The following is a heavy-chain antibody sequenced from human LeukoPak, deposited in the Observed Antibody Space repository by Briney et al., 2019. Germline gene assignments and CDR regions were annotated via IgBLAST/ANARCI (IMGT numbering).Heavy chain of an antibody. Sequence: PSETLSLTCAVYGGSFSGYYWSWIRQPPGKGLEWIGEINHSGSTNYNPSLKSRVTISVDTSKNQFSLKLSSVTAADTAVYYCASDLYDTSGYYPDYWGQGTLVTVSS. CDR2: INHSGST. J-gene: IGHJ4*02. D-gene: IGHD3-22*01. CDR1: GGSFSGYY. CDR3: ASDLYDTSGYYPDY. V-gene: IGHV4-34*01.